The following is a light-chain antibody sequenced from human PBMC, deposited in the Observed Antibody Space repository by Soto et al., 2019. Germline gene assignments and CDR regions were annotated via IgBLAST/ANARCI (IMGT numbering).Light chain of an antibody. Sequence: QSVLTQPPSASGTPGQRVTISCSGGGSNIGMNAVNWYQQLPGTAPRLMLYEVSKRPSGVPDRFSGSKSGNTASLTVSGLQAEDEADYYCSSYAGSNNLYVFGTGTKVTVL. CDR3: SSYAGSNNLYV. V-gene: IGLV1-44*01. CDR1: GSNIGMNA. CDR2: EVS. J-gene: IGLJ1*01.